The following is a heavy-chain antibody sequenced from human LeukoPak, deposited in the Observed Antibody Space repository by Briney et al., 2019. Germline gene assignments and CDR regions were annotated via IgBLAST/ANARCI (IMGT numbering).Heavy chain of an antibody. CDR3: AKVTGTTNY. D-gene: IGHD1-1*01. J-gene: IGHJ4*02. CDR1: GLTFSNHA. Sequence: GGSLRLSCAVPGLTFSNHALSWVRQAPGKGLEWVSAISGRDESTYYADSVKGRFTISRDNSKSTLYLQMSSLRAEDTAVYHCAKVTGTTNYWGQGTLVTVSS. CDR2: ISGRDEST. V-gene: IGHV3-23*01.